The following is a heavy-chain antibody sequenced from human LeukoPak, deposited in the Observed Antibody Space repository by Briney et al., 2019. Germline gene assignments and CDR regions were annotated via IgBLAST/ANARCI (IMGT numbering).Heavy chain of an antibody. D-gene: IGHD6-19*01. J-gene: IGHJ4*02. V-gene: IGHV3-21*01. CDR1: GFTFSSYS. Sequence: GGSLRLSCAASGFTFSSYSMNWVRQAPGKGLEWVSSISSSSGYVYYADSVKGRFTISRDNAKNSLYLQMNSLRAEDTAVYYCARDEHSSGGTGKWGQGTLVTVSS. CDR2: ISSSSGYV. CDR3: ARDEHSSGGTGK.